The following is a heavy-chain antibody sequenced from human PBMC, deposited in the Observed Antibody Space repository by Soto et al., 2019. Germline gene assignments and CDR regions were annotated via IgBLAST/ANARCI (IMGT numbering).Heavy chain of an antibody. V-gene: IGHV4-39*07. CDR2: IYYSGST. J-gene: IGHJ4*02. Sequence: PSETLSLTCTVSGGSISRGSYYWGWIRQPPGKGLEWIGSIYYSGSTYHNPSLKSRATIFVDTSKNQFSLKLNSVTAADTAVYYCARDWGSSGWPNWGPGTLVTVSS. CDR3: ARDWGSSGWPN. D-gene: IGHD6-19*01. CDR1: GGSISRGSYY.